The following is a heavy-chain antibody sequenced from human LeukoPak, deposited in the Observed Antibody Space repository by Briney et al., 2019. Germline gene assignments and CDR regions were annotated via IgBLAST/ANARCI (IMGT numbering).Heavy chain of an antibody. V-gene: IGHV5-51*01. J-gene: IGHJ3*02. CDR2: IYPGDSDT. CDR1: GYSFTSYW. D-gene: IGHD6-13*01. CDR3: ARGSSSWYDAFDI. Sequence: GESLKISCKGSGYSFTSYWIGWVRQMPGRGLEWMGIIYPGDSDTRYSPSFQGQVTISADKSISTAYLQWSSLKASDTAMYYCARGSSSWYDAFDIWGQGTMVTVSS.